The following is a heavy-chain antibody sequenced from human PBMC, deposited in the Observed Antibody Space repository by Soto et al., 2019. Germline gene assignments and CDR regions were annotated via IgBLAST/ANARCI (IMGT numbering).Heavy chain of an antibody. CDR3: ARDPTVYPHYYMDV. CDR2: ISAYNGNT. Sequence: ASVKVSCKASGYTFTSYGISWVRQAPGQGLEWMGWISAYNGNTNYAQKLQGRVTMTTDTSTSTAYMELRSLRSDDTAVYYCARDPTVYPHYYMDVWGKGTTVTVSS. V-gene: IGHV1-18*01. J-gene: IGHJ6*03. CDR1: GYTFTSYG. D-gene: IGHD4-4*01.